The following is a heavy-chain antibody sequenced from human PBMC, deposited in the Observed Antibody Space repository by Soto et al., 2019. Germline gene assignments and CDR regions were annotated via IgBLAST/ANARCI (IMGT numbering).Heavy chain of an antibody. CDR2: IYYSGKT. CDR1: GGSISSSNYY. J-gene: IGHJ4*02. Sequence: PSETLSLTCTVSGGSISSSNYYWGWIRQPPGKGLEWIGNIYYSGKTYYTPSLKSRVTISVDTSKNQFSLKLSSVTAADTAVYYCGTSLTGYYKYFDYWGQGTLVTVSS. CDR3: GTSLTGYYKYFDY. V-gene: IGHV4-39*01. D-gene: IGHD3-9*01.